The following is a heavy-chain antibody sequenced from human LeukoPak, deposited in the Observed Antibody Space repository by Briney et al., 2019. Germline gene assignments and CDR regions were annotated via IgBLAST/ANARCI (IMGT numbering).Heavy chain of an antibody. CDR1: GFTFSSYS. D-gene: IGHD3-16*01. J-gene: IGHJ4*02. CDR2: INDDGRST. CDR3: ARVRWGGLYYFDY. V-gene: IGHV3-74*01. Sequence: GGSLRLSCAASGFTFSSYSMNWVRQAPGKGLVGGSRINDDGRSTSYADSVKGRFTISRDNAKNTLYLQMNSLRAEDTAVYYCARVRWGGLYYFDYWGQGTLVTVSS.